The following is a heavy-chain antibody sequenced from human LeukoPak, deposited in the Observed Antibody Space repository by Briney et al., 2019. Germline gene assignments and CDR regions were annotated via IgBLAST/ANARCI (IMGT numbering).Heavy chain of an antibody. V-gene: IGHV3-9*01. Sequence: PGGSLRLSCAASGFTFDDYAMHWVRHAPGKGLEWVSGISWNSGSIGYADSVKGRFTISRDNSKNTPYLQMNSLRAEDTAVYYCAKDARIMITFGGVIRFDYWGQGTLVTVSS. D-gene: IGHD3-16*01. CDR3: AKDARIMITFGGVIRFDY. CDR2: ISWNSGSI. CDR1: GFTFDDYA. J-gene: IGHJ4*02.